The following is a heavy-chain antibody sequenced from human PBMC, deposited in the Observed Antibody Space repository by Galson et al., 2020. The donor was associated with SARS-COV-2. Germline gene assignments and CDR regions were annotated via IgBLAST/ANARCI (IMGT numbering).Heavy chain of an antibody. V-gene: IGHV1-24*01. D-gene: IGHD1-26*01. CDR2: FDPEDGET. CDR1: GYTLTELS. Sequence: ASVKVTCKVSGYTLTELSMHWVRQAPGKGLEWMGGFDPEDGETIYAQKFQGRVTMTEDTSTDTAYMELSSLRSEDTAVYYCATAGWERLAGYYYGVDVWGQGTTVTVSS. CDR3: ATAGWERLAGYYYGVDV. J-gene: IGHJ6*02.